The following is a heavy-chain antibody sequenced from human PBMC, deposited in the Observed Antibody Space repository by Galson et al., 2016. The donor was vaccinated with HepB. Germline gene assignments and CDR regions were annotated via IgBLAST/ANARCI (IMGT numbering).Heavy chain of an antibody. CDR3: AKETSGSYDY. CDR1: GFTFSSYA. V-gene: IGHV3-23*01. D-gene: IGHD3-10*01. Sequence: CAASGFTFSSYAMNWVRQAPGKGLEWVSAISGSGGITHYTDSVRGRFTISRDNSKNTLYLQMNSLRAEDTAVYYCAKETSGSYDYWGQGTLVTVSS. J-gene: IGHJ4*02. CDR2: ISGSGGIT.